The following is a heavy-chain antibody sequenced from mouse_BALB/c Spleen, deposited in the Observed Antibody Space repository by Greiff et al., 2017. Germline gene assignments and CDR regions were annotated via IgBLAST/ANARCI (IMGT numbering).Heavy chain of an antibody. D-gene: IGHD2-10*01. V-gene: IGHV1-87*01. Sequence: QVQLQQSGAELARPGASVKLSCKASGYTFTSYWMQWVKKRPGQGLEWIGAIYPGDGDTRYTQKFKGKATLTADKSSSTAYMQLSSLASEDSAVYYCARYPYPYAMDYWGQGTSVTVSS. J-gene: IGHJ4*01. CDR2: IYPGDGDT. CDR3: ARYPYPYAMDY. CDR1: GYTFTSYW.